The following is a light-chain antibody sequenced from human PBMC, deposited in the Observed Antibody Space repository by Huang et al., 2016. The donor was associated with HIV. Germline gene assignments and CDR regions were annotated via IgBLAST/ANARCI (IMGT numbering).Light chain of an antibody. CDR3: QQCGDSPLT. J-gene: IGKJ4*01. CDR1: QSVSSTY. V-gene: IGKV3-20*01. CDR2: GAS. Sequence: EIVLTQSPGTLSLSPGERATLSCSASQSVSSTYLAWYQQKPGQAPRRLIYGASSRATGIPDRFSGSGSGTDFTLTISRLEPEDFAVYYCQQCGDSPLTFGGGTKVEIK.